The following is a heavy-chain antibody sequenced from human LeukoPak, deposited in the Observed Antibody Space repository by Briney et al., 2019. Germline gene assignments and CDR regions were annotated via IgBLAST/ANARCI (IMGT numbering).Heavy chain of an antibody. Sequence: AETLSLTCTVSGVTISSYYWSWIRQPPGKGLEWIGYINYSGSTNYNPSLKSRLTISVGTSKNQFSRKRITVTAADAAVYSWWGAGDHRDYVGYFDYWGQGTLVTASS. V-gene: IGHV4-59*01. CDR2: INYSGST. J-gene: IGHJ4*02. CDR3: WGAGDHRDYVGYFDY. D-gene: IGHD4-17*01. CDR1: GVTISSYY.